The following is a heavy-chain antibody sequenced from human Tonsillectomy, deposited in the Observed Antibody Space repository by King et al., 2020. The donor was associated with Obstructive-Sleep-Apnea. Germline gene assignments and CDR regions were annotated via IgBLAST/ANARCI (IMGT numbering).Heavy chain of an antibody. V-gene: IGHV4-39*07. CDR3: TRDPYSYFDY. CDR1: GGSISSSSYY. Sequence: QLQESGPGLVKPSETLSLTCTVSGGSISSSSYYWGWIRQPPGKGLEWIGSIYYSGSTYYNPSLKSRVTISVDTSKNQFSLKLTSMTAADTAVYYCTRDPYSYFDYWGQGTLVTVSS. CDR2: IYYSGST. D-gene: IGHD2-21*01. J-gene: IGHJ4*02.